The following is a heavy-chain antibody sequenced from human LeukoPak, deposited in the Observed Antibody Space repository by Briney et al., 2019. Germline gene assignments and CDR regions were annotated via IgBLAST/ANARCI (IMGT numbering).Heavy chain of an antibody. V-gene: IGHV1-2*02. CDR2: INPKSGDT. Sequence: GASVKVSCKASGYTFTGYYMHWVRQAPGQGLEWMGWINPKSGDTKYAQKFQGRVTVTRDTSSSTSYLELSRLRSDDTAIYYCARSQHNTFDPWGRGTLVTVSS. D-gene: IGHD1-1*01. J-gene: IGHJ5*02. CDR1: GYTFTGYY. CDR3: ARSQHNTFDP.